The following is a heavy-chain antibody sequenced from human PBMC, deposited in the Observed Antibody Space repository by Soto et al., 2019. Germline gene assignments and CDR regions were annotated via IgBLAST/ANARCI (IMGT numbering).Heavy chain of an antibody. D-gene: IGHD1-7*01. J-gene: IGHJ6*02. CDR2: IYYSGST. Sequence: HSETLCLTCTVSGGSISSSSYNWGWIRQPPGKGREWIGSIYYSGSTYYNPSLKSRVTISVDTSKNQFSLKLSSVTAADTAVYYCARQTLELDIDYGMDVWGQGTTVTVSS. CDR3: ARQTLELDIDYGMDV. V-gene: IGHV4-39*01. CDR1: GGSISSSSYN.